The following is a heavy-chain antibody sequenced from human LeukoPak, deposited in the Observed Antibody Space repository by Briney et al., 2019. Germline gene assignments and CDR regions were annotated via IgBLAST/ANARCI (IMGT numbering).Heavy chain of an antibody. CDR3: ARAGYSSGWYTVPWFDP. V-gene: IGHV3-9*01. J-gene: IGHJ5*02. Sequence: GGSLRLSCAASGFTFDDYAMHWVRQAPGKGLEWVSGISWNSGSIGYADSVKGRFTISRDNAKNSLYLQMNSLRAEDTAVYYCARAGYSSGWYTVPWFDPWGQGTLVTVSS. CDR1: GFTFDDYA. CDR2: ISWNSGSI. D-gene: IGHD6-19*01.